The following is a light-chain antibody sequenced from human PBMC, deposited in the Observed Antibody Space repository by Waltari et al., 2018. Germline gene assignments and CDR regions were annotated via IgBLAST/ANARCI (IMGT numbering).Light chain of an antibody. CDR2: TDN. Sequence: QSVLTQPPSASGTPGQRVTISCSGSYSNLGRTAVNWYQQLPETAPKLLIYTDNQRPSGVPDRFSGSKSGTSASLAISGLQSEDEADYHCATWDDSLNAWVFGGGTKVTVL. J-gene: IGLJ3*02. CDR3: ATWDDSLNAWV. V-gene: IGLV1-44*01. CDR1: YSNLGRTA.